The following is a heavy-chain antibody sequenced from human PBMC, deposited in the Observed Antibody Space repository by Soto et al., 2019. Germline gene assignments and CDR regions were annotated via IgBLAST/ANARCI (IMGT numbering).Heavy chain of an antibody. CDR2: IIPIFGTA. Sequence: GASVKVSCKASGGTFSSYAISWVRQAPGQGLEWMGGIIPIFGTANYAQKIQGRVTITADASTSTAYMELSSLRSDDTAVYYCARDPIAAAAALDYWGQGTLVTVSS. J-gene: IGHJ4*02. CDR1: GGTFSSYA. V-gene: IGHV1-69*13. D-gene: IGHD6-13*01. CDR3: ARDPIAAAAALDY.